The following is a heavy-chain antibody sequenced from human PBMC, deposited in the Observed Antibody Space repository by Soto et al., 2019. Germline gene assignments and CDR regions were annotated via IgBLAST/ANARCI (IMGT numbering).Heavy chain of an antibody. CDR3: AKDLQRRYDILNGYSQSDY. J-gene: IGHJ4*02. V-gene: IGHV3-30*18. CDR1: GFTFSSYG. CDR2: ISYDGSNK. Sequence: GGSLRLSCAASGFTFSSYGMHWVRQAPGKGLEWVAVISYDGSNKYYADSVKGRFTISRDNSKNTLYLQMNSLRAEDTAVYYCAKDLQRRYDILNGYSQSDYWGQGTLVTVSS. D-gene: IGHD3-9*01.